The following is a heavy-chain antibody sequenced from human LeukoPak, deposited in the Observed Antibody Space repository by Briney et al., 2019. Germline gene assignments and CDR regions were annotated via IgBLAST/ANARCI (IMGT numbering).Heavy chain of an antibody. CDR1: GFTFSDYY. CDR2: ISSSGSTI. CDR3: ASQWELLRWIDY. J-gene: IGHJ4*02. V-gene: IGHV3-11*01. Sequence: PGGSLRLSCAASGFTFSDYYMSWIRQAPGKGLEWVSYISSSGSTIYYADSVKGRFTISRDNAKNSLYLQMNSLRAEDTAVYYCASQWELLRWIDYWGQGTLVTVSS. D-gene: IGHD1-26*01.